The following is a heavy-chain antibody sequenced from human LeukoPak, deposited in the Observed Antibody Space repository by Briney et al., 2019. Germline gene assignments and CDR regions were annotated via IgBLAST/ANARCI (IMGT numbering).Heavy chain of an antibody. Sequence: GGSLRLSCAASGFTFRSYNMHWVRQAPEKGLEYVSTISSNGGSTYYANSVKGRFTISRDNSKNTLYLRMGSLRAEDMAVYYCARDGYISAAFDYWGQGALVTVSS. D-gene: IGHD2-2*02. CDR1: GFTFRSYN. J-gene: IGHJ4*02. CDR2: ISSNGGST. CDR3: ARDGYISAAFDY. V-gene: IGHV3-64*01.